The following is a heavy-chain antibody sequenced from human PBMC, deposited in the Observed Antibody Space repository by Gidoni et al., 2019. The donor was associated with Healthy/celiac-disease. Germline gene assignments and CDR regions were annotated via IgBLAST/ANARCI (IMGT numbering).Heavy chain of an antibody. D-gene: IGHD1-26*01. CDR2: ISYDGSNK. V-gene: IGHV3-30*18. Sequence: QVQLVESGGGVVQPGRSLRLSCAASGFTFRSSGMHWVRQAPGKGLEWVAVISYDGSNKYYADSVKGRFTISRDNSKNTLYLQMNSLRAEDTAVYYCAKDPIVGAPWGYYYYGMDVWGQGTTVTVSS. CDR1: GFTFRSSG. CDR3: AKDPIVGAPWGYYYYGMDV. J-gene: IGHJ6*02.